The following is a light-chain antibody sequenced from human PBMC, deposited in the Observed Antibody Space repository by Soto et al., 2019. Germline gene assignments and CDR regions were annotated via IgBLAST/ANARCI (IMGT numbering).Light chain of an antibody. CDR3: QTWGTGIQI. CDR2: LNSDGSH. V-gene: IGLV4-69*01. CDR1: SGHSSNA. J-gene: IGLJ2*01. Sequence: QPVLTQSPSASASLGASVKLTCTLSSGHSSNAIAWHQQQPEKGPRYLMKLNSDGSHIKGDGIPDRFSGSSSGAERYLTISSLQSEDEADYYCQTWGTGIQIFGGGTKVTVL.